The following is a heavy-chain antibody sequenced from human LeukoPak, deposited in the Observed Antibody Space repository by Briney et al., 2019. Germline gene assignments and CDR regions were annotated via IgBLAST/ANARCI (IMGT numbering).Heavy chain of an antibody. V-gene: IGHV3-23*01. Sequence: GGSLRLSCAASGFTFRGYEMNWVRQAPGKGLEWVSGISGSAGSTYYADSVKGRFTISRDNSKNTLYLQMNSLRAEDTAVYYCASIVVVEAATPHFDYWGQGTLVTVSS. J-gene: IGHJ4*02. CDR3: ASIVVVEAATPHFDY. CDR2: ISGSAGST. CDR1: GFTFRGYE. D-gene: IGHD2-15*01.